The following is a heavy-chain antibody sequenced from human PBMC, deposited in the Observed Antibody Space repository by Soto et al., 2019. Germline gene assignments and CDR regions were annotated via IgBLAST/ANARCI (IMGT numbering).Heavy chain of an antibody. V-gene: IGHV4-61*01. J-gene: IGHJ2*01. CDR1: GGSVSSGSYY. CDR3: ARDPYINWYFDL. CDR2: IYYSGST. Sequence: QVQLQESGPELVKPSETLSLTCTVSGGSVSSGSYYWSWIRQPPGKGLEWIGYIYYSGSTNYNPSLKSRVTISVDTSKNQFSLKLSSVTAADTAVYYCARDPYINWYFDLWGRGTLVTVSS.